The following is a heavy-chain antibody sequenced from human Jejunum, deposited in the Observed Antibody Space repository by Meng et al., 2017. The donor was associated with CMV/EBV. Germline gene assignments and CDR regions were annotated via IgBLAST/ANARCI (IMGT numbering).Heavy chain of an antibody. J-gene: IGHJ3*01. CDR3: ARALGLGAVMPNYDAFDL. CDR2: IRDSGANT. Sequence: YGLSWVRQAPGKGLAWVSAIRDSGANTYYAGSVTGRFTISRDNSHNTLYLQMHSLRAEDTAVYYCARALGLGAVMPNYDAFDLWGQGTGVTVSS. CDR1: YG. V-gene: IGHV3-23*01. D-gene: IGHD6-19*01.